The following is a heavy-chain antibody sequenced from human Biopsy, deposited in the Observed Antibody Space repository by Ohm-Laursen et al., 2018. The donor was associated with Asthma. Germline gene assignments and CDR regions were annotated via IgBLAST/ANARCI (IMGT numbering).Heavy chain of an antibody. CDR1: GFTFNSYW. CDR3: AKRRGYSGHDNDY. D-gene: IGHD5-12*01. Sequence: SLRLSCAASGFTFNSYWMSWVRQAPGKGLEWVANIKKDGSEKYYVDSVKGRFTISRDNSKNTLYLQMNSLRTEDTAVYYCAKRRGYSGHDNDYWGQGTLVIGSS. J-gene: IGHJ4*02. CDR2: IKKDGSEK. V-gene: IGHV3-7*01.